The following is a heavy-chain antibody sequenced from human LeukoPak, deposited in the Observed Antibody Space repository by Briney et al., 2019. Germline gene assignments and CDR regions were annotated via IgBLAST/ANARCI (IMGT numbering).Heavy chain of an antibody. CDR2: IYYSGNT. CDR3: ARGYRNWFDP. D-gene: IGHD3-16*02. V-gene: IGHV4-59*01. J-gene: IGHJ5*02. CDR1: GGSISSYY. Sequence: SETLSLTCTVSGGSISSYYWSWIRQPPGKGLEWIGYIYYSGNTNYNPSLKSRVSMSVDTSKNQFSLKLSSVTVADTAVYYCARGYRNWFDPWGQGTLVTVSS.